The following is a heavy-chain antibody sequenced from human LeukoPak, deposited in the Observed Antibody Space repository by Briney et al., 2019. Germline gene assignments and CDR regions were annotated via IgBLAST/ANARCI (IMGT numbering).Heavy chain of an antibody. J-gene: IGHJ4*02. CDR3: AKTLGELSLAFDY. CDR1: GFIVSSNY. Sequence: GGSLRLSCAASGFIVSSNYMSWVRQAPGKGLEWVLVTYSGGSTYYADSVKGRFTISRDNSKNTLYLQINSLRAEDTAVYYCAKTLGELSLAFDYWGQGTLVTVSS. CDR2: TYSGGST. D-gene: IGHD3-16*02. V-gene: IGHV3-66*01.